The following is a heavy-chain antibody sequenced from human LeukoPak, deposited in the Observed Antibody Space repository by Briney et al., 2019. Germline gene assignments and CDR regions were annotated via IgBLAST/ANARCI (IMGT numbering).Heavy chain of an antibody. D-gene: IGHD6-19*01. CDR3: ASKHGYSSGWYSDY. CDR2: MNPNSGNT. V-gene: IGHV1-8*01. Sequence: ASVKVSCKASGYTFTSYDINWVRQATGQGLEWMGWMNPNSGNTGYAQKFRGRVTMTRNTSISTAYMELSSLRSEDTAVYYCASKHGYSSGWYSDYWGQGTLVTVSS. CDR1: GYTFTSYD. J-gene: IGHJ4*02.